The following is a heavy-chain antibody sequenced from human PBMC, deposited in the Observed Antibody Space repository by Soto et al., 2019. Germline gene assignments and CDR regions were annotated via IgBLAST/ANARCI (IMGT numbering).Heavy chain of an antibody. V-gene: IGHV3-30-3*01. D-gene: IGHD5-18*01. J-gene: IGHJ4*02. Sequence: QVQLVESGGGVVQPGRSLRLSCAASGFTFSSYAMHWVRQAPGKGLEWVAVISYDGSNKYYADSVKGRFTISRDNSKNTLYLQMNSLRAEDTAVYYCARSPRYSYTQQWWSWYFDYWGQGTLVTVSS. CDR1: GFTFSSYA. CDR2: ISYDGSNK. CDR3: ARSPRYSYTQQWWSWYFDY.